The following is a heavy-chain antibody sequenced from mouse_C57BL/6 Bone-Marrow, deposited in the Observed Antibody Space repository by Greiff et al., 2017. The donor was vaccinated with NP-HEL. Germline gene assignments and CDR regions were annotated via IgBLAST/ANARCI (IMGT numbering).Heavy chain of an antibody. CDR1: GFTFSSYA. V-gene: IGHV5-9-1*02. Sequence: EVQVVESGEGLVKPGGSLKLSCAASGFTFSSYAMSWVRQTPEKRLEWVAYISSGGDYIYYADTVKGRFTISRDNARNTLYLQMSSLKSEDTAMYYCTREDYYGKFAYWGQGTLVTVSA. CDR2: ISSGGDYI. D-gene: IGHD1-1*01. J-gene: IGHJ3*01. CDR3: TREDYYGKFAY.